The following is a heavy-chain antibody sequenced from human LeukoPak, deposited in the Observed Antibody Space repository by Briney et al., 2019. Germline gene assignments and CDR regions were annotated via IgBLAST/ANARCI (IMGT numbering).Heavy chain of an antibody. J-gene: IGHJ4*02. D-gene: IGHD3-10*02. CDR2: ISSSSSYI. CDR3: ARAARDVFFDY. Sequence: GGSLRLSCAPSGFTFSSHSMNWVREAPGKGLEWVSSISSSSSYIYYADSVKGRFTISRDNAKNSLYLQMNSLRAEDTAVYYCARAARDVFFDYWGQGTLVTVSS. CDR1: GFTFSSHS. V-gene: IGHV3-21*01.